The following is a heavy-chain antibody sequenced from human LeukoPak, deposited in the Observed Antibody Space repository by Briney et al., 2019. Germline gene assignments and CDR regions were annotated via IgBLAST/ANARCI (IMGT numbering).Heavy chain of an antibody. Sequence: ASVKVSCKASGYTFAVYYMHWVRQAPGQGLEWMGWINPKSGGTNYAQNFQGRVTMTRDTSISTAYMELSRLRSDDTAVYYCAKDLVAAKLELNWFDPWGQGTLVTVSS. D-gene: IGHD1-7*01. J-gene: IGHJ5*02. CDR2: INPKSGGT. V-gene: IGHV1-2*02. CDR3: AKDLVAAKLELNWFDP. CDR1: GYTFAVYY.